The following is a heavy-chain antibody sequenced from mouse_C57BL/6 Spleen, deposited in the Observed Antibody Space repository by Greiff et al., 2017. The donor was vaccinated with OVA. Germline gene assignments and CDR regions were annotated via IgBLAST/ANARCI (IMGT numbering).Heavy chain of an antibody. J-gene: IGHJ4*01. D-gene: IGHD2-2*01. CDR2: INYDGSST. CDR3: ARGGSYGYENAMDY. CDR1: GFTFSDYY. Sequence: EVQLVESEGGLVQPGSSMKLSCTASGFTFSDYYMAWVRQVPEKGLEWVANINYDGSSTYYLDSLKSRFIISRDNAKNILYLQMSSLKSEDTATYYCARGGSYGYENAMDYWGQGTSVTVSS. V-gene: IGHV5-16*01.